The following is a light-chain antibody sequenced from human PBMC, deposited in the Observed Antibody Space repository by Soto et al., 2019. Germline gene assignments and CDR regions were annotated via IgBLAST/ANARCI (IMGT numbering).Light chain of an antibody. Sequence: QSALTQPASVSGSPGQSITISCTGTSSDVGSYNLVSWYQQHPGKAPKLMIYEVSKRPSGDSTRFSGSKSGNTASLTISGLQADDEADYYCCSYATGSSLVFGGGTKVTVL. CDR1: SSDVGSYNL. J-gene: IGLJ2*01. CDR3: CSYATGSSLV. V-gene: IGLV2-23*02. CDR2: EVS.